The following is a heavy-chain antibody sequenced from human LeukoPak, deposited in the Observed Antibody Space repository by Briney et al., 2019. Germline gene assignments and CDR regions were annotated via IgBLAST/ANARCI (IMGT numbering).Heavy chain of an antibody. Sequence: HGESLKISCKGSGYSFTSYWIGWVRQMPGKGLEWMGIIYPGDSDTRYSPSFQGQVTISADKSINTAYLQWSSLKASDTAMYYCARREYCSSTSCHKRFDYWGQGTLVTVSS. CDR1: GYSFTSYW. CDR3: ARREYCSSTSCHKRFDY. J-gene: IGHJ4*02. CDR2: IYPGDSDT. D-gene: IGHD2-2*02. V-gene: IGHV5-51*01.